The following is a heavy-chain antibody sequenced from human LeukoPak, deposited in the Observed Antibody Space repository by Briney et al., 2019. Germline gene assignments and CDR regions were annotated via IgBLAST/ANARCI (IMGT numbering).Heavy chain of an antibody. CDR3: ARCYYGSGSSTFDY. V-gene: IGHV3-48*04. Sequence: PGGSLRLSCAASGFTFSSYSMNWVRQAPGKGLEWVSYISSTGSTIYYADSVKGRFTISRDNAKNSLYLQMNSLRAEDTAVYYCARCYYGSGSSTFDYWGQGTLVTVSS. CDR1: GFTFSSYS. D-gene: IGHD3-10*01. CDR2: ISSTGSTI. J-gene: IGHJ4*02.